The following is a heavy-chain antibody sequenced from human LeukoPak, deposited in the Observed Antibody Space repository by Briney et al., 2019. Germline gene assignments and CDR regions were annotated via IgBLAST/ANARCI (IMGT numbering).Heavy chain of an antibody. CDR3: RSGWYRHYYYYMDV. D-gene: IGHD6-13*01. Sequence: SETLSLTCAVYGGSFSGYYWSWIRQPPGKGLEWIGEINHSGSTNYNPSLKSRDTISVDTSKNQFSLKLSSVTAADTAVYYCRSGWYRHYYYYMDVWGKGTTVTVSS. CDR1: GGSFSGYY. CDR2: INHSGST. V-gene: IGHV4-34*01. J-gene: IGHJ6*03.